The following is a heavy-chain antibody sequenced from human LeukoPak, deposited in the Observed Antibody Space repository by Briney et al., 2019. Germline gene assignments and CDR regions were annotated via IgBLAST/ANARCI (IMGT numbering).Heavy chain of an antibody. CDR3: AGQIVVVPAAIGYWFDP. V-gene: IGHV4-4*07. J-gene: IGHJ5*02. Sequence: SETLSLTCTVSGGSISSYYWSWIRQPAGKGLEWIGRIYTSGSTNYNPSLKSRVTMSVDTSKNQFSLKLSSVTAADTAVYYCAGQIVVVPAAIGYWFDPWGQGTLVTVSS. CDR2: IYTSGST. CDR1: GGSISSYY. D-gene: IGHD2-2*01.